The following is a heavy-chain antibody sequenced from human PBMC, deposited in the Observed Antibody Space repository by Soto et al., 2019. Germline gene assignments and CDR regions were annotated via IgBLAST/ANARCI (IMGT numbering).Heavy chain of an antibody. Sequence: SETLSLTCTVSGDSISTFYWSWIRQPPGKGLEWIGYIHYSGSSNYNPSLKSQVIISVDTSKNQFSLKLSSVTAADTAVYFCARVRSNLFDYWGQGTLVPSPQ. D-gene: IGHD3-3*01. J-gene: IGHJ4*02. V-gene: IGHV4-59*01. CDR2: IHYSGSS. CDR1: GDSISTFY. CDR3: ARVRSNLFDY.